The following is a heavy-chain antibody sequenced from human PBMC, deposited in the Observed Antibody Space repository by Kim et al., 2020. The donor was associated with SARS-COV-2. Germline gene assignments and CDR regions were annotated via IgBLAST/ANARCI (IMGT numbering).Heavy chain of an antibody. D-gene: IGHD5-18*01. V-gene: IGHV3-43*01. CDR2: ISWDGGST. CDR3: AKDIYPAMVMDDAFDI. CDR1: GFTFDDYT. J-gene: IGHJ3*02. Sequence: GGSLRLSCAASGFTFDDYTMHWVRQAPGKGLEWVALISWDGGSTYYADSVKGRFTISRDNSKNSLYLQMNSLRTEDTALYYCAKDIYPAMVMDDAFDIWGQGTMVTVSS.